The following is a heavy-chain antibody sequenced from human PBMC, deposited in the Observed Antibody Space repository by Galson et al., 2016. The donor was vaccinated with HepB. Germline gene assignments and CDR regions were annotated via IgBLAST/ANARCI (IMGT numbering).Heavy chain of an antibody. CDR1: GFTFRSYA. D-gene: IGHD3-16*02. J-gene: IGHJ4*02. CDR2: ISGNGGST. V-gene: IGHV3-23*01. Sequence: SLRLSCAASGFTFRSYAMSWVRQAPGKGLEWVSVISGNGGSTKYADSEKGRFTISRDNSKNTLYLQMNSLRADDTAVYYCARDYPAFDYWGQGTLVTVST. CDR3: ARDYPAFDY.